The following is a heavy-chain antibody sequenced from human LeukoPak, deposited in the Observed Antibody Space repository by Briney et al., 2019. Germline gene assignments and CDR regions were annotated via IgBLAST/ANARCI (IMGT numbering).Heavy chain of an antibody. CDR2: IRPDGSEK. CDR3: AKDGERYSYGHGYFDY. Sequence: GGSLRLSCAASGFTFRNYGMSWVRQAPGKGLEWVANIRPDGSEKQYVDSVKGRFTISRDNTKNSLYLQMNSLRGEDTAVYYCAKDGERYSYGHGYFDYWGQGILVTVSS. D-gene: IGHD5-18*01. V-gene: IGHV3-7*01. CDR1: GFTFRNYG. J-gene: IGHJ4*02.